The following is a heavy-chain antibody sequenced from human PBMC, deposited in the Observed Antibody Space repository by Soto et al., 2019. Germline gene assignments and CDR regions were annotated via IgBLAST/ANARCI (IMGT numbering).Heavy chain of an antibody. J-gene: IGHJ3*02. D-gene: IGHD3-10*01. CDR1: GDSIIRSF. V-gene: IGHV4-59*01. Sequence: QVQLQESGPRLVKSSETLSLVCSVSGDSIIRSFWGWIRQSPGKGLQYIGYSSDSGVTDYDHSLKSRVTISVDTSKNQFSLKLTSETAADTAVYYCARGAGDFSGPDSFAIWGQGTMVTVSS. CDR2: SSDSGVT. CDR3: ARGAGDFSGPDSFAI.